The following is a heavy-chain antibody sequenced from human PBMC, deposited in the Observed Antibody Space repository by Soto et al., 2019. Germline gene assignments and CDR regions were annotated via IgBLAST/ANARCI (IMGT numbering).Heavy chain of an antibody. J-gene: IGHJ6*03. CDR1: GFTFSSYS. CDR3: ARDCSSTSCYSTNSYYYYMDV. Sequence: GGSLRLSCAASGFTFSSYSMNWVRQAPGKGLEWVSYISSSSSTIYYADSVKGRFTISRDNAKNSLYLQMNSLRAEDTAVYYCARDCSSTSCYSTNSYYYYMDVWGKGTTVTVSS. CDR2: ISSSSSTI. D-gene: IGHD2-2*01. V-gene: IGHV3-48*01.